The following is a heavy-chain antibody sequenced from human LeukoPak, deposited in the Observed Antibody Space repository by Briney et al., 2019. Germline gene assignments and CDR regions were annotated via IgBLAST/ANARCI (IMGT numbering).Heavy chain of an antibody. Sequence: ASVKVSCKASGYTFTSYAMNWVRQAPGQGLEWMGWINTNTGNPTYAQGFTGRFVFSLDTSVSTAYLQISSLKAEDTAVYYCARDSRAGVRFLEWPTYYYYYYMDVWGKGTTVTVSS. V-gene: IGHV7-4-1*02. D-gene: IGHD3-3*01. J-gene: IGHJ6*03. CDR3: ARDSRAGVRFLEWPTYYYYYYMDV. CDR2: INTNTGNP. CDR1: GYTFTSYA.